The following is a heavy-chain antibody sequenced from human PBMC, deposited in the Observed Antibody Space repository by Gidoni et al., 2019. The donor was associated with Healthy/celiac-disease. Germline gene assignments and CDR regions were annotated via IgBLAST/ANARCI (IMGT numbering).Heavy chain of an antibody. V-gene: IGHV4-61*02. D-gene: IGHD6-13*01. Sequence: QVQLQESGPGLVKPSQTLSLTCTVSGGSISSGSYYWSWIRQPAGKGLEWSGRIYTSGSTNYNPSLKSRVTISVDTSKNQFSLKLSSVTAADTAVYYCARDPASSSWFGAFDIWGQGTMVTVSS. CDR2: IYTSGST. CDR3: ARDPASSSWFGAFDI. J-gene: IGHJ3*02. CDR1: GGSISSGSYY.